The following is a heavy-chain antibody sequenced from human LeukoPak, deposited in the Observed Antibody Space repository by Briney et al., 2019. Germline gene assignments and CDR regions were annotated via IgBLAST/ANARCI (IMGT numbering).Heavy chain of an antibody. CDR2: INPNSGGT. J-gene: IGHJ1*01. CDR1: RYTFTGYY. V-gene: IGHV1-2*02. CDR3: ARVSGTVTQRPAEYFQH. D-gene: IGHD4-17*01. Sequence: ASVKVSCKASRYTFTGYYMHWVRQAPGQGLEWMGWINPNSGGTNYAQKFQGRVTMTRDTSISTAYMELSRLRSDDTAVYYCARVSGTVTQRPAEYFQHWGQGTLVTVSS.